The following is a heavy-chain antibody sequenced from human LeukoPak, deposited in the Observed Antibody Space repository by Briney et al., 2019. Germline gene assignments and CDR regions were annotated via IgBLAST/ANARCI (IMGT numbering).Heavy chain of an antibody. CDR2: IKSKTDGRTK. J-gene: IGHJ4*02. CDR3: TTEVGYCSSTSCYSFDY. V-gene: IGHV3-15*01. D-gene: IGHD2-2*02. CDR1: GFTFSNAW. Sequence: GGSLRLSCAASGFTFSNAWMSWVRQPPGKGLEWVGRIKSKTDGRTKDYAERGNGRFTISRDHSKNTLYLQMNSLKTEDTAVYYCTTEVGYCSSTSCYSFDYWGQGTLVTVSS.